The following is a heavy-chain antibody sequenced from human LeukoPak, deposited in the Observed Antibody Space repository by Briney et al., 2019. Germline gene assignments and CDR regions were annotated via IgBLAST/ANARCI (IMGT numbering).Heavy chain of an antibody. J-gene: IGHJ3*02. CDR3: ARGRGYTVGDAFDI. D-gene: IGHD5-24*01. Sequence: SETLSLTCTVSGGSISSSSYYWGWIRQPPGKGLEWIGSIYYSGSTYYNPSLKSRVTISVDTSKNQFSLKLSSVTAADTAVYYCARGRGYTVGDAFDIWGQGTMVTVSS. V-gene: IGHV4-39*07. CDR2: IYYSGST. CDR1: GGSISSSSYY.